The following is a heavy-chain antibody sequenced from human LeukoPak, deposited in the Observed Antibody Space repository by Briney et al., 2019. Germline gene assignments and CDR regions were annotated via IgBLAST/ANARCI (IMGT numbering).Heavy chain of an antibody. D-gene: IGHD1-26*01. J-gene: IGHJ4*02. Sequence: GGSLRLSCAASGFTFSDHWMHWVRQIPGQGLVWVSRISSDGSNRNYADSVQGRFTISRDNAKSTLYLQMNSLRAEDTAVYYCARIIVGATGVDYWGQGTLVTVSS. CDR3: ARIIVGATGVDY. CDR1: GFTFSDHW. V-gene: IGHV3-74*01. CDR2: ISSDGSNR.